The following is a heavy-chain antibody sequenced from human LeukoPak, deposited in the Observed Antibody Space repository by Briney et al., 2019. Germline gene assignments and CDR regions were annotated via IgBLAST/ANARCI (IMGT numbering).Heavy chain of an antibody. CDR1: GYTFTGYY. V-gene: IGHV1-2*02. CDR2: INPNSGGT. CDR3: ARAKSGYCSGGSCYQLGY. J-gene: IGHJ4*02. Sequence: ASVKVSCKASGYTFTGYYMHWVRQAPGQGLEWMGWINPNSGGTNYAQKFQGRVTMTRDMSTSTVYMELSSLRSEDTAVYYCARAKSGYCSGGSCYQLGYWGQGTLVTVSS. D-gene: IGHD2-15*01.